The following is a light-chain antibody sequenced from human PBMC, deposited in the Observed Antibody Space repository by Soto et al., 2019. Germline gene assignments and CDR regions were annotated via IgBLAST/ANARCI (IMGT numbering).Light chain of an antibody. J-gene: IGLJ1*01. CDR1: SSNIGAGYD. V-gene: IGLV1-40*01. CDR3: QSYDSSLSALYV. Sequence: QSVLTQPPSVSGAPGQRVTISCTGSSSNIGAGYDVHWYQQLPGTAPKLLIYGNSNRPSGVPDRFSGSKSGTSASLAITGLKDVDEADYYCQSYDSSLSALYVFGTGTKVTVL. CDR2: GNS.